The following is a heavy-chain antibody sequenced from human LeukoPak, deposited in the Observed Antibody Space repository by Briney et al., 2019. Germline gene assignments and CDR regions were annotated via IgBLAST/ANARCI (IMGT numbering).Heavy chain of an antibody. D-gene: IGHD3-3*01. Sequence: GGSLRLSCAASGFTFSSYAMSWVRQAPGKGLEWVSAISGSGGSTYYADSVKGRFTISRDNSKNTLYLQMNSLRAEDTAVYYCAKDRTQLGFGVVIIDFDYWGQGTLVTVSS. J-gene: IGHJ4*02. CDR3: AKDRTQLGFGVVIIDFDY. CDR2: ISGSGGST. CDR1: GFTFSSYA. V-gene: IGHV3-23*01.